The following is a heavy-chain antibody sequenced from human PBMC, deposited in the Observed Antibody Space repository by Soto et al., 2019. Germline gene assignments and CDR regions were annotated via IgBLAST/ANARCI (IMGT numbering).Heavy chain of an antibody. Sequence: QVQLVESGGGVVQPGKSLRLSCAASGLTFSPYAMHWVRQAPGKGLEWVAVISDDGSNKYYADSVKGRFTISRDNSKNTLSLQMNRLRAEDTAGYFCAGDVARGLGVDAFDTWGQGTTVTVSS. V-gene: IGHV3-30-3*01. J-gene: IGHJ3*02. CDR3: AGDVARGLGVDAFDT. D-gene: IGHD1-26*01. CDR1: GLTFSPYA. CDR2: ISDDGSNK.